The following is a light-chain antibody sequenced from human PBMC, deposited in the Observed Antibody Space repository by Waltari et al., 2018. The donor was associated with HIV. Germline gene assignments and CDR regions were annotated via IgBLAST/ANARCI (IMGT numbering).Light chain of an antibody. CDR2: SNN. V-gene: IGLV1-44*01. Sequence: QSVLTQPPSASGTPGQRVTISCSGSSSNIGRNTVNWFQQLPGTAPKLLIYSNNHRPSGGPARLPGSKSDTSASLAISGLQSEDEADYYCAAWDDSLSAWVFGGGTKLAVL. CDR1: SSNIGRNT. CDR3: AAWDDSLSAWV. J-gene: IGLJ3*02.